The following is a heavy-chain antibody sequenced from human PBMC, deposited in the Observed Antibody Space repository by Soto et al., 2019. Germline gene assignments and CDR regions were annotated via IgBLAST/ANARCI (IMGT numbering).Heavy chain of an antibody. V-gene: IGHV4-61*05. J-gene: IGHJ4*02. CDR3: VRSNYFDY. Sequence: SETLSLTCNVSGGPIDRSYYYWGWIRQPPGKGLEWIGTIYYRGSTNNNPSLKSRVTMSVDTSKNQFSLKLSSVTAADTAVYYCVRSNYFDYWGQGTLVTVPS. CDR2: IYYRGST. CDR1: GGPIDRSYYY.